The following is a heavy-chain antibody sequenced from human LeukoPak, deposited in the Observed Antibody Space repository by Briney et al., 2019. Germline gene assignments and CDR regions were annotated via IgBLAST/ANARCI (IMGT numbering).Heavy chain of an antibody. CDR3: ARQGHIVGGGWFDP. V-gene: IGHV5-51*01. D-gene: IGHD2-15*01. Sequence: GESLKISCQDSGYSFSSYWIGWVRQMPGKAPERMGVIYPGDSDTRYRPPFQGQVTMSADKSTNTAYLQWRSLRASDSAMYYCARQGHIVGGGWFDPWGQGTLVTVSS. CDR1: GYSFSSYW. J-gene: IGHJ5*02. CDR2: IYPGDSDT.